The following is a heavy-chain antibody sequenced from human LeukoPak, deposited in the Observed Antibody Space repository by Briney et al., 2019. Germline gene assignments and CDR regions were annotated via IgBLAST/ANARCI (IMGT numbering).Heavy chain of an antibody. V-gene: IGHV4-59*01. CDR1: GGSFSSYY. J-gene: IGHJ2*01. CDR3: ARDTYYYDSSGYHPLWYFDL. D-gene: IGHD3-22*01. Sequence: SETLSLTCTVSGGSFSSYYWSWIRQPPGKGLDWIGYIYYSVSTNYNPSLKSRVTISVDTSKNQFSLKLSSVTAADTAVYYCARDTYYYDSSGYHPLWYFDLWGRGTLVTVSS. CDR2: IYYSVST.